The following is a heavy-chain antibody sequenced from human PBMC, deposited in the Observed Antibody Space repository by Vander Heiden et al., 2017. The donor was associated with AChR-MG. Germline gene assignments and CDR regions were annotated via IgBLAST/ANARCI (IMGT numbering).Heavy chain of an antibody. CDR2: IKSRNDGGTT. CDR3: STDSGIKAAGIFDY. J-gene: IGHJ4*02. V-gene: IGHV3-15*02. D-gene: IGHD3-10*01. Sequence: EVHLVESGGALVKPGESLRLSCTASGFTFSKGWMSWARQAPGKGLEWVGRIKSRNDGGTTDYAALVKGRFTISRDDSRNTVFLQMSSLKTEDTAVYYCSTDSGIKAAGIFDYWGQGALVTVSS. CDR1: GFTFSKGW.